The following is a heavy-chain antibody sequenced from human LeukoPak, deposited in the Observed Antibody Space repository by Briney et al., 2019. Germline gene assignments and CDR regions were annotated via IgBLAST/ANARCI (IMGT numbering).Heavy chain of an antibody. CDR2: IYHSGST. J-gene: IGHJ4*02. D-gene: IGHD1-1*01. V-gene: IGHV4-30-4*01. CDR1: GGSISSGDYY. CDR3: ARGWNAPGDY. Sequence: PSQTLSLTCTVSGGSISSGDYYWSWIRQPPGKVLEWIGYIYHSGSTYYTPSLKSRLSMSLDTSKNQFSLNLSSVTAADTAVYYCARGWNAPGDYWGQGTLVTVSS.